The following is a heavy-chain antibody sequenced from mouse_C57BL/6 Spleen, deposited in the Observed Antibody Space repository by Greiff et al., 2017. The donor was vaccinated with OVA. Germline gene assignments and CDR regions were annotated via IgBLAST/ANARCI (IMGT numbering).Heavy chain of an antibody. CDR1: GYAFSSYW. J-gene: IGHJ2*01. V-gene: IGHV1-80*01. CDR2: IYPGDGDT. D-gene: IGHD4-1*01. CDR3: AREGTGTRAYFDY. Sequence: QVQLQQSGAELVKPGASVKISCKASGYAFSSYWMNWVKQRPGKGLEWIGQIYPGDGDTNYNGKFKGKATLTADKSSSTAYMQLSSLTAEDSAVYFWAREGTGTRAYFDYWGQGTTLTVSS.